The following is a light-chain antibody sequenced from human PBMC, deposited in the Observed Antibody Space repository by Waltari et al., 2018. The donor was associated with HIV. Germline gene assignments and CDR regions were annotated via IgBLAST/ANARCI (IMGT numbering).Light chain of an antibody. CDR3: QQRSNWRGFT. J-gene: IGKJ3*01. CDR2: DAS. CDR1: QSVTSY. V-gene: IGKV3-11*01. Sequence: EIVLPQSPAPLSLSPGERATLSCRASQSVTSYFAWYQQKPGQAPRLLIYDASNRATGIPARFSGSGSGTDFTLTISSLEPEDFAIYYCQQRSNWRGFTFGPGTKVDIK.